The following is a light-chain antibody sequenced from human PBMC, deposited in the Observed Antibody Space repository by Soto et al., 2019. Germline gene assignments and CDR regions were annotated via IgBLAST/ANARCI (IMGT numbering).Light chain of an antibody. CDR2: AAS. Sequence: DLQMTQSPSSLSASVGDRVTITCRASQSISSYLNWYQQKPGKAPKVLIYAASTLQSGVPSRFSGSGAGTDFTLTISSLQPEDFATYFCQQSYTTPFTFGPVTKVDIK. J-gene: IGKJ3*01. CDR3: QQSYTTPFT. CDR1: QSISSY. V-gene: IGKV1-39*01.